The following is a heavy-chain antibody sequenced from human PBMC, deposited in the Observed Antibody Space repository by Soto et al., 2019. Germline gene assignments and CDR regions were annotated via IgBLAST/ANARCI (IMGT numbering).Heavy chain of an antibody. CDR1: GGSISSYY. Sequence: SETLSLTCTVSGGSISSYYWSWIRQPPGKGLEWIGYIYYSGSTNYNPSLKSRVTISVDTSKNQFSLKLSSVTAADTAVYYCARVEWGQQLVGSVYYYYYYMDVWGKGTTVTVSS. J-gene: IGHJ6*03. CDR3: ARVEWGQQLVGSVYYYYYYMDV. CDR2: IYYSGST. V-gene: IGHV4-59*01. D-gene: IGHD6-13*01.